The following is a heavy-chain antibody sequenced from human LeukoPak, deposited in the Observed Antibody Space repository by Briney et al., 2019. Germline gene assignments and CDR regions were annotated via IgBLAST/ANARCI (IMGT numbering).Heavy chain of an antibody. Sequence: GGSLRLSCAASGFTFSSYSMNWVRQAPGKGLEWVSSISSSSSYIYYADSVNGRFTISRDNAKNSLYLQMNSLRAEDTAVYYCARVGASGIQLWLQDYWGQGTLVTVSS. CDR2: ISSSSSYI. V-gene: IGHV3-21*01. D-gene: IGHD5-18*01. J-gene: IGHJ4*02. CDR1: GFTFSSYS. CDR3: ARVGASGIQLWLQDY.